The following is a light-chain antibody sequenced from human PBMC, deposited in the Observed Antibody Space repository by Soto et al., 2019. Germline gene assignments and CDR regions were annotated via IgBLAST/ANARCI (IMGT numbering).Light chain of an antibody. CDR2: DAS. CDR1: QTISSW. J-gene: IGKJ1*01. CDR3: QQYNNYSPRT. V-gene: IGKV1-5*01. Sequence: DMHMTQSPSTLSPPVGDRATITCRASQTISSWLAWYQQKPGKAPKLLLYDASNLQSGIRSRLIGSGSGTAFTITISSMLPDDFATYYCQQYNNYSPRTFGQGTKVDIK.